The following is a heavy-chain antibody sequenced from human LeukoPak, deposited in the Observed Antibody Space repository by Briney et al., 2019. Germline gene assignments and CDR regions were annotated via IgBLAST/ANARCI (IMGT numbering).Heavy chain of an antibody. CDR2: IYTSGST. Sequence: SETLSLTCTVSGGSISSGSYYWSWIRQPAGKGLEWIGRIYTSGSTNYNPSLKSRVTISVDTSKNQFSLKLSSVTAADTAVYYCARGLSDDILTDYYYHYMDVWGKGTTVTVSS. CDR1: GGSISSGSYY. D-gene: IGHD3-9*01. CDR3: ARGLSDDILTDYYYHYMDV. J-gene: IGHJ6*03. V-gene: IGHV4-61*02.